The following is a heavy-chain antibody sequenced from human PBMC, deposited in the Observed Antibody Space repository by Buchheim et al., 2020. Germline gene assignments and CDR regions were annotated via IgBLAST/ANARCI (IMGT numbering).Heavy chain of an antibody. J-gene: IGHJ5*02. D-gene: IGHD3-3*01. CDR1: ASDFGSYS. V-gene: IGHV3-11*04. CDR3: ARSRHRCGYYFDQ. CDR2: ISSSSSTF. Sequence: QVQLVESGGGLVKPGGSLRVSCAASASDFGSYSMSWIRQAPGKGLEWLAYISSSSSTFSYADSVRGRFSISRDNVQNSLFLQMNSLKAGETAVYYCARSRHRCGYYFDQWGMGTL.